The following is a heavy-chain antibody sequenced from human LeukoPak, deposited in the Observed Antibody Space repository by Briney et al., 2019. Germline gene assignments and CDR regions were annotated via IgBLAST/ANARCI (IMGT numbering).Heavy chain of an antibody. CDR1: GGSISSSSYY. V-gene: IGHV4-39*07. CDR2: IYYSGST. Sequence: SETLSLTCTVSGGSISSSSYYWGWIRQPPGKGLEWIGSIYYSGSTYYNPSLKSRVTMSVDTSKNQFSLKLSSVTAADTAVYYCARDPGGLLSPFDYWGQGTLVTVSS. D-gene: IGHD1-26*01. CDR3: ARDPGGLLSPFDY. J-gene: IGHJ4*02.